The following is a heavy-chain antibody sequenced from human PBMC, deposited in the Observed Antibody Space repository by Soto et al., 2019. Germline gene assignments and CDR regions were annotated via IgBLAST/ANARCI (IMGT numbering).Heavy chain of an antibody. CDR2: IYHSGST. CDR1: GGSISSSNW. CDR3: ARAAMGGSSWPFDY. J-gene: IGHJ4*02. D-gene: IGHD6-13*01. V-gene: IGHV4-4*02. Sequence: QVQLQESGPGLVKPSGTLSLTCAVSGGSISSSNWWSWVRQPPGKGLEWIGEIYHSGSTNYNPSLRCRATISVDRSKNQFSLKLSSVTAADTAVYYCARAAMGGSSWPFDYWGQGTLVTVSS.